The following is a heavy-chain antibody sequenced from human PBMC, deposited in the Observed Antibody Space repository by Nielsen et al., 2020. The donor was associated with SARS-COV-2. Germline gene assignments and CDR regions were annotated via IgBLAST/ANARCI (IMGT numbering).Heavy chain of an antibody. D-gene: IGHD3-10*01. Sequence: GESLKISCAASGFTFDDYGMSWVRQAPGKGLEWVSAISGSGGSTYYADSVKGRFTISRDNAKNSLYLQMNSLRAEDTALYYCATSPFYYGSGSYPDYYYYGMDVWGQGTTVTVSS. V-gene: IGHV3-20*04. CDR1: GFTFDDYG. CDR3: ATSPFYYGSGSYPDYYYYGMDV. CDR2: ISGSGGST. J-gene: IGHJ6*02.